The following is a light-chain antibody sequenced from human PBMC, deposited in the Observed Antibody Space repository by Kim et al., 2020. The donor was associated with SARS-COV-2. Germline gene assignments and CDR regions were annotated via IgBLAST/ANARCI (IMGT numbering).Light chain of an antibody. V-gene: IGLV4-69*01. CDR3: QTWGTGIWV. Sequence: QPVLNQSPSASASLGASVKLTCTLSSGHSSNPIAWHQQQAEKGPRYLMTLNSDGSHSKGDGIPDRFSGSSSGAERYLTISGLQSDDEADYYCQTWGTGIWVFGGGTQLTVL. J-gene: IGLJ7*01. CDR1: SGHSSNP. CDR2: LNSDGSH.